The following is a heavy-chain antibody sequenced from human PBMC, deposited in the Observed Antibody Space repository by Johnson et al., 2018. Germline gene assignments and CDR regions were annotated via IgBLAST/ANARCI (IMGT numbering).Heavy chain of an antibody. V-gene: IGHV3-30-3*01. J-gene: IGHJ1*01. CDR1: GFTFSSYA. D-gene: IGHD1-26*01. Sequence: QVQLVQSGGGVVQPGRSLRLSCAASGFTFSSYAMHWVRQAPGKGLAWVAVISYDGSNKYYADSVKGRFTISRDNSKNTLYLQMNSLRAEDTAVYYCARDHSGSYYEYFQHWGQGTLVTVSS. CDR3: ARDHSGSYYEYFQH. CDR2: ISYDGSNK.